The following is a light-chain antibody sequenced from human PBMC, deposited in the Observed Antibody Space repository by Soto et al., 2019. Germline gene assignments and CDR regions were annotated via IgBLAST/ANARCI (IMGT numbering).Light chain of an antibody. CDR1: SSNIGAGFD. CDR3: FSYAGSDKWV. Sequence: QSVLTQSPSVSGAPGQRVTLPCTGSSSNIGAGFDVHWYQQLPGTAPKLLIYSNTNRPSGVPDRFSGSKSGTSASLAITGLQAEDEADYYCFSYAGSDKWVFGGGTKLTVL. CDR2: SNT. V-gene: IGLV1-40*01. J-gene: IGLJ3*02.